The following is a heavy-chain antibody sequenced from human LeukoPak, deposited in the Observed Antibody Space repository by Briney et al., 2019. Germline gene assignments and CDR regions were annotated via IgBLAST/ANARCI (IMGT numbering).Heavy chain of an antibody. CDR1: GFIFSSYG. D-gene: IGHD3-16*01. J-gene: IGHJ4*02. V-gene: IGHV3-20*04. Sequence: GGSLRLSCAASGFIFSSYGMNWVRQAPGKGLEWVATIDWNGDNTAYADSVKGRFTISRDNAKNSLYLQMNSLKTEDTAVYYCTADYDYVWGSYYFDYWGQGTLVTVSS. CDR2: IDWNGDNT. CDR3: TADYDYVWGSYYFDY.